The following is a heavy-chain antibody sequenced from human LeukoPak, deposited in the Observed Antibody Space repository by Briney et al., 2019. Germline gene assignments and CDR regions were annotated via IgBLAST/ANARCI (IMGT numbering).Heavy chain of an antibody. V-gene: IGHV1-18*01. J-gene: IGHJ3*01. Sequence: ASVKVSCKASGYTFSSFGITWVRQAPGQGLEWMGWTSPYDDSTAYGQKFQGRVTMTRAPSTNTAYMELRSLTSVDTAMYYCAKVDPPLTGGAPGDAFDLWGQGTMVIVSS. D-gene: IGHD1-26*01. CDR2: TSPYDDST. CDR3: AKVDPPLTGGAPGDAFDL. CDR1: GYTFSSFG.